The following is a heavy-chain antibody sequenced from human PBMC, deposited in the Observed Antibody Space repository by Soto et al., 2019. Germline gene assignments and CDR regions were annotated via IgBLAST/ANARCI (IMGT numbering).Heavy chain of an antibody. CDR2: IIPIFGTA. J-gene: IGHJ4*02. V-gene: IGHV1-69*12. CDR3: ARGLATKTYYDFWSGYFLGDY. Sequence: QVQLVQSGAEVKKPGSSVKVSCKASGGTFSSYAISWVRQAPGQGLEWMGGIIPIFGTANYAQKFQGRVTITADESTSTAYMELSSLRSEDTAVYYCARGLATKTYYDFWSGYFLGDYWGQGTLVTVSS. CDR1: GGTFSSYA. D-gene: IGHD3-3*01.